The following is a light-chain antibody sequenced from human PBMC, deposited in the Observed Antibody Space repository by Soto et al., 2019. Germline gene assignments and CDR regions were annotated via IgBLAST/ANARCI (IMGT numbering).Light chain of an antibody. Sequence: DTQMTQSPSSLSASVGDRVTITCLASQTVRRYLNWYQQKPGKAPTLLIYAASTLQSGVPSRFSGAFSETEFSLTISSVQHADLATYFCQQSYSRPVTFGQGTRLEIK. CDR1: QTVRRY. J-gene: IGKJ5*01. V-gene: IGKV1-39*01. CDR3: QQSYSRPVT. CDR2: AAS.